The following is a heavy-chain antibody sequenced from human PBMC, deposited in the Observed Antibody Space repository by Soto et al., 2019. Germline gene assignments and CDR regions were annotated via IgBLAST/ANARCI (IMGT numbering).Heavy chain of an antibody. V-gene: IGHV3-11*01. Sequence: GGSLRLSCAASGFTFSDYDMSWIRQAPGKRLEWVSYISRSGGTIFSADSMKGRFAISRDNSNNLLYLQMNSLRVEDTAMYFCARSRDMATDFESWGQGTLVTVSS. CDR3: ARSRDMATDFES. CDR2: ISRSGGTI. D-gene: IGHD2-15*01. CDR1: GFTFSDYD. J-gene: IGHJ5*01.